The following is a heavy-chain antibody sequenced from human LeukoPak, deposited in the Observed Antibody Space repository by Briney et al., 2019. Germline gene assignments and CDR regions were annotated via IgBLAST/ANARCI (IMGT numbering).Heavy chain of an antibody. D-gene: IGHD3-3*01. CDR2: IIPIFGTA. CDR1: GGTFSSYA. V-gene: IGHV1-69*13. J-gene: IGHJ4*02. Sequence: GASVKVSCKASGGTFSSYAISWVRQAPGQGLEWMGGIIPIFGTANYAQKFQGRVTITADESTSTAYMELSSLRSEDTAVYYCASKVKDYDFWSGYFGGYDYWGQGTLVTVSS. CDR3: ASKVKDYDFWSGYFGGYDY.